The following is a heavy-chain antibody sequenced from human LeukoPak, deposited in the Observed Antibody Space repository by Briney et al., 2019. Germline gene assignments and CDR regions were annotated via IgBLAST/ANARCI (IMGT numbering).Heavy chain of an antibody. J-gene: IGHJ4*02. CDR2: INWNGGST. CDR3: ARESDSSGLPYFDY. CDR1: GFTFNDYG. D-gene: IGHD6-19*01. V-gene: IGHV3-20*04. Sequence: PGGSLRLSCAASGFTFNDYGMSWVRQAPGKGLEWVSGINWNGGSTGYADSVKGRFTISRDKAQNSLYLHMNSLRAEDTALYYCARESDSSGLPYFDYWGQGTLVTVSS.